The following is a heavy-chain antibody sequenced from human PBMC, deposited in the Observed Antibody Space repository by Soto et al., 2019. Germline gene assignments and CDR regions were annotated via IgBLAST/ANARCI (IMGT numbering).Heavy chain of an antibody. CDR2: IYPGDSDT. CDR1: GYSFTSYW. CDR3: ARRQYYDFWSGFTKVAFDI. J-gene: IGHJ3*02. D-gene: IGHD3-3*01. V-gene: IGHV5-51*01. Sequence: PGESLKISCKGSGYSFTSYWIGWVRQMPGKGLEWMGIIYPGDSDTRYSPSFQGQVTISADKSISTAYLQWSSLKASDTAMYYCARRQYYDFWSGFTKVAFDIWGQGKMVTVSS.